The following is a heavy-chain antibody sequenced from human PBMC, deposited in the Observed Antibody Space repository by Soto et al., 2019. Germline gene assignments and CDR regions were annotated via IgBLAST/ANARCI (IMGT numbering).Heavy chain of an antibody. CDR2: IVVGSGHT. CDR1: GFTFSSSP. D-gene: IGHD3-22*01. Sequence: SVKVSCKASGFTFSSSPVQWGRQARGQRLEWIGWIVVGSGHTNYAQKFQERVTITRDMSTSTAYMDLSSLRSEDTAVYYCAADGYSYDSSYAFDIWGRGTTVTV. V-gene: IGHV1-58*01. J-gene: IGHJ3*02. CDR3: AADGYSYDSSYAFDI.